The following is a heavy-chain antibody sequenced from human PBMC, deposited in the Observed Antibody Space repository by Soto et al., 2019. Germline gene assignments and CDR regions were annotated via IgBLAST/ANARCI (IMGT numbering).Heavy chain of an antibody. D-gene: IGHD4-17*01. Sequence: QLQLQESGSGLVKPSQTLSLTCAVSGGSISSGGYSWSWIRQPPGKGLEWSGYIYHSGSTYYNPSRKSRANISVDRSKNQFSLKLSSVTAADTAGYYCARGVEVSGEGNFDYWGQGTLVTVSS. V-gene: IGHV4-30-2*01. CDR3: ARGVEVSGEGNFDY. CDR2: IYHSGST. CDR1: GGSISSGGYS. J-gene: IGHJ4*02.